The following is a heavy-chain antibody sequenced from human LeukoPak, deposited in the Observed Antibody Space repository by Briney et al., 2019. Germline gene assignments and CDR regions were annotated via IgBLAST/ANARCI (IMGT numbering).Heavy chain of an antibody. CDR3: PGRGLELPKNWFDR. CDR2: IYPGDSDT. J-gene: IGHJ5*02. Sequence: GESPKISCKGSGYSFTSYWIGWVRQMPGKGLEWMGIIYPGDSDTRYSPSFQGQVTISADKSISTAYLQWSSLKASDTAMYYGPGRGLELPKNWFDRLLQETLDTVCS. CDR1: GYSFTSYW. D-gene: IGHD1-7*01. V-gene: IGHV5-51*01.